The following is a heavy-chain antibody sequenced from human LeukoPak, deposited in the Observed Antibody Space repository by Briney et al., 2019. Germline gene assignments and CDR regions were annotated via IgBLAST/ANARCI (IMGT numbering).Heavy chain of an antibody. CDR3: ATRPAGTSWYGVFDY. Sequence: SETLSLTCSVSGGSINSHYWSWIRQPPGKRLEWIGYIFNTGNTNYNPSLGSRVTMSVDVSRDQFFLRLSSVTAADTAIYYCATRPAGTSWYGVFDYWSQGTLVTVSS. CDR1: GGSINSHY. J-gene: IGHJ4*02. V-gene: IGHV4-59*11. CDR2: IFNTGNT. D-gene: IGHD3-10*01.